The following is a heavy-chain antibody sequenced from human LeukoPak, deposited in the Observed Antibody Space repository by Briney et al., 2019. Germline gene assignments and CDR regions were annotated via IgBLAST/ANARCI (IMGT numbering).Heavy chain of an antibody. CDR2: IHWYDDK. V-gene: IGHV2-5*01. CDR1: GFSLTTNTVP. J-gene: IGHJ4*02. D-gene: IGHD6-13*01. CDR3: AHRRGRIAAAGTFDY. Sequence: SAPTLVNPTQTLTLTYTFPGFSLTTNTVPDTTTPHPPPTPLDRLSLIHWYDDKRDSPSLKSRLTITKDTSKNQVVLTMTNMHPVDTATYPCAHRRGRIAAAGTFDYWGQGTLVTVSS.